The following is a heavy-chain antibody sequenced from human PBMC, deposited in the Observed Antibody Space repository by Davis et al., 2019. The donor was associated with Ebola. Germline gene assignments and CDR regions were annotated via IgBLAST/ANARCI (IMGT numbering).Heavy chain of an antibody. J-gene: IGHJ4*02. CDR2: IKQDGSEK. V-gene: IGHV3-7*01. CDR1: GFTFSSYW. D-gene: IGHD6-19*01. CDR3: ARDPGQWLVRGYFDY. Sequence: GESLKISCAASGFTFSSYWMSWVRQAPGKGLEWVANIKQDGSEKYYVDSVKGRFTISRDNAKNSLYLQMNSLRAEDTAVYYCARDPGQWLVRGYFDYWGQGTLVTVSS.